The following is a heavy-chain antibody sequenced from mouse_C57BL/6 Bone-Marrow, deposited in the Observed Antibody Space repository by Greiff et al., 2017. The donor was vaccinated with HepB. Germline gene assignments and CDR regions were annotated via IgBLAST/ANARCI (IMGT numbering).Heavy chain of an antibody. V-gene: IGHV1-18*01. CDR3: ARGRQLRLRYAMDD. Sequence: EVQLQQSGPELVKPGASVKIPCKASGYTFTDYNMDWVKQSHGKSLEWIGDINPNNGGTIYNQKFKGKATLTVDKSSSTAYMELRSLTSEDTAVYYCARGRQLRLRYAMDDWGQGTSVTVSS. CDR2: INPNNGGT. J-gene: IGHJ4*01. D-gene: IGHD3-2*02. CDR1: GYTFTDYN.